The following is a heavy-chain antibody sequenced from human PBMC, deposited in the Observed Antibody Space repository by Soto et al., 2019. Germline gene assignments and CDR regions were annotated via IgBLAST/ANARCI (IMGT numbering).Heavy chain of an antibody. V-gene: IGHV1-18*04. CDR2: ISAFNGDT. CDR1: GYTFTSYG. D-gene: IGHD6-25*01. J-gene: IGHJ4*02. Sequence: QVQLVQSGTEVKKPGASVNVSCKAFGYTFTSYGFSWVRQVPVHGLEWLGWISAFNGDTQYAQTMKGRLTVTTDTSTTTVHMELRSLTPADTAVYYGAREAGWQRMVPYDWGQGTLVTVS. CDR3: AREAGWQRMVPYD.